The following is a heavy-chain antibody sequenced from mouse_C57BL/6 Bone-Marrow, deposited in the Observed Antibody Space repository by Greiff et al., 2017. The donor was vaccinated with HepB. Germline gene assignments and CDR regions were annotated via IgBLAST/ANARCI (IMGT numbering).Heavy chain of an antibody. V-gene: IGHV7-3*01. Sequence: EVMLVESGGGLVQPGGSLSLSCAASGFTFTDYYMSWVRQPPGKALEWLGFIRNKANGYTTEYSVSVKGRFTISRDNSQSILYLQMNALRADDGATYYCARAKRTFSYWGRGTLLRVSA. J-gene: IGHJ3*01. CDR3: ARAKRTFSY. CDR1: GFTFTDYY. CDR2: IRNKANGYTT.